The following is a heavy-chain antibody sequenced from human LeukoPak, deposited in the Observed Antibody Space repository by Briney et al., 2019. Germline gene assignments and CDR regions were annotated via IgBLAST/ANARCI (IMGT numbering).Heavy chain of an antibody. V-gene: IGHV4-34*01. CDR3: ARHCSASSSWDNWFDP. CDR2: INHSGST. Sequence: SETLSLTCTVSGGSISSYYWSWIRQPPGKGLEWIGEINHSGSTNYNPSLKSRVTISVDTSKNQFSLKLSSVTAADTAVYYCARHCSASSSWDNWFDPWGQGTLVTVSS. J-gene: IGHJ5*02. CDR1: GGSISSYY. D-gene: IGHD6-13*01.